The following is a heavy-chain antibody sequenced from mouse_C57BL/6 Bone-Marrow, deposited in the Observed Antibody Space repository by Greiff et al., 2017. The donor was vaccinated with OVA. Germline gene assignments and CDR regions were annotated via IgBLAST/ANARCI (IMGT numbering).Heavy chain of an antibody. CDR1: GFTFSDYG. J-gene: IGHJ2*01. Sequence: EVKLMESGGGLVKPGGFLKLSCAASGFTFSDYGMHWVRQAPEKGLEWVAYISSGSSTIYYADTVKGRFTISRDNAKNTLFLQMTSLRSEDTAMYYCATLGRGYFDYWGQGTTLTVSS. D-gene: IGHD4-1*01. CDR2: ISSGSSTI. CDR3: ATLGRGYFDY. V-gene: IGHV5-17*01.